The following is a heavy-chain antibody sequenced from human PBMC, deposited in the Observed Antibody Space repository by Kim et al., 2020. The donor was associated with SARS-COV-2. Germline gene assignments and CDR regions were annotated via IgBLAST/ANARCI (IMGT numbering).Heavy chain of an antibody. CDR3: TSTFGMATISDYYYYMDV. V-gene: IGHV3-73*01. Sequence: KGRFTISRDDSKNTAYLQMNSLKTEDTAVYYCTSTFGMATISDYYYYMDVWGKGTTVTVSS. J-gene: IGHJ6*03. D-gene: IGHD5-12*01.